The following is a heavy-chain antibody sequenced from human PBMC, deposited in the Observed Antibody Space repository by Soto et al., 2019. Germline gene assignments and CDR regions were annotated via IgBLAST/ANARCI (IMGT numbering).Heavy chain of an antibody. CDR3: AKEGPVQRLVQVDY. D-gene: IGHD6-13*01. Sequence: EVQLLESGGGLVQPGGSLRLSCAASGFTFSSSGMSWVRQAPGKGLEWVSGISSGGGSKYFADSVKGRFTIFRDNSRNTVDLQMNSLRAEDTAVYYCAKEGPVQRLVQVDYWGQGTLVTVSS. CDR2: ISSGGGSK. CDR1: GFTFSSSG. J-gene: IGHJ4*02. V-gene: IGHV3-23*01.